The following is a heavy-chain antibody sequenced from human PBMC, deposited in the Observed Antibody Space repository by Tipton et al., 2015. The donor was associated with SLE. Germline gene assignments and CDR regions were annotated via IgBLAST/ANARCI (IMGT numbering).Heavy chain of an antibody. CDR3: ARGDYVGYYLDY. V-gene: IGHV3-23*01. D-gene: IGHD3-10*02. CDR2: ISGSDGST. CDR1: RFTFSTSG. Sequence: GSLRLSCAASRFTFSTSGMRWVRQSPEKGLEWVSRISGSDGSTYYADSVEGRFTISRDNAKNTLYLLLNSLRAEDTAVYYCARGDYVGYYLDYWGQGTLVTVSS. J-gene: IGHJ4*02.